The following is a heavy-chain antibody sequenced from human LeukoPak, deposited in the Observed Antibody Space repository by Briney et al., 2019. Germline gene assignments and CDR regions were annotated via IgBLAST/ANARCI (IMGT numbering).Heavy chain of an antibody. J-gene: IGHJ4*02. CDR3: ARDKIVGATHFDY. Sequence: GGSLRLSCAASGFTFSTYWMSWVRQAPGKGLEWVANIQQDGSEKYYVDSVKGRFTISRDNAKNSLYLQMNSLKAEDTAVYYCARDKIVGATHFDYWGQGTLVTVSS. D-gene: IGHD1-26*01. CDR1: GFTFSTYW. V-gene: IGHV3-7*01. CDR2: IQQDGSEK.